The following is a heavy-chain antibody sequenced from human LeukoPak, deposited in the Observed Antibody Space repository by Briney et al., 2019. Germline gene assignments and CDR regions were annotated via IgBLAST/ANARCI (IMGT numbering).Heavy chain of an antibody. V-gene: IGHV4-61*02. CDR3: AKVRGIAAAGPYYYYYMDV. CDR1: GGSISSGSYY. CDR2: IYTSGST. Sequence: SQTLSLTCTVSGGSISSGSYYWSWIRQPAGNGLEWIGRIYTSGSTNYNPSLKSRVTISVDTSKNQFSLKLSSVTAADTAVYYCAKVRGIAAAGPYYYYYMDVWGKGTTVTVSS. D-gene: IGHD6-13*01. J-gene: IGHJ6*03.